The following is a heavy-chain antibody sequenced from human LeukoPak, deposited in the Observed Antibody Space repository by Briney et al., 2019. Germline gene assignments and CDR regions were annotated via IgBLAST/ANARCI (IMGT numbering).Heavy chain of an antibody. CDR2: IHRDGSDK. CDR1: GFTFSDYW. CDR3: AKNRTAHDY. Sequence: PGGSLRLSCAASGFTFSDYWMTWVRQAPGKGLEWVANIHRDGSDKYYVDSVKGRFTISRDNAKNSLYLQMNSLRGEDTAVYYCAKNRTAHDYWGQGTLVIVSS. J-gene: IGHJ4*02. V-gene: IGHV3-7*02. D-gene: IGHD5-18*01.